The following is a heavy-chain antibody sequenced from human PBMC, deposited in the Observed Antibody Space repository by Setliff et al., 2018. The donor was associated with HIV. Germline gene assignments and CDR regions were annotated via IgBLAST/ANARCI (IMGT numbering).Heavy chain of an antibody. CDR2: INHSGST. V-gene: IGHV4-34*01. CDR3: ARRPRIVGVRKNAFDI. Sequence: SETLSLTCAVYGGSFSGYYWSWIRQPPGKGLEWIGEINHSGSTNYNPSLKSRVTISVDTSKNQFSLKLSSVTAADTAVYYCARRPRIVGVRKNAFDIWGQGTMVTVSS. CDR1: GGSFSGYY. J-gene: IGHJ3*02. D-gene: IGHD1-26*01.